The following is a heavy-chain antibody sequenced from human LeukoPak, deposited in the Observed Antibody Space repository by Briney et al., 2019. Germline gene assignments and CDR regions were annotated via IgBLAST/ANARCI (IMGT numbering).Heavy chain of an antibody. V-gene: IGHV1-18*01. Sequence: ASVKVSCKASGYTFASYGISWVRQAPGQGLEWMGWISAYNGNTNYAQKLQGRVTMTTDTSTSTAYMGLRSLRSDDTAVYYCARDHGGETRITIFGVVTSMDVWGQGTTVTVSS. J-gene: IGHJ6*02. CDR3: ARDHGGETRITIFGVVTSMDV. CDR2: ISAYNGNT. CDR1: GYTFASYG. D-gene: IGHD3-3*01.